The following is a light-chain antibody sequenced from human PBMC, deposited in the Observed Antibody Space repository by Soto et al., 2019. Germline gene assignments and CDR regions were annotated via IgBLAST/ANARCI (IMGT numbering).Light chain of an antibody. CDR1: QGISND. J-gene: IGKJ2*01. V-gene: IGKV1-6*01. CDR2: AAS. Sequence: AIQMTQSPSSLSASVGDRVTITCRASQGISNDLAWYQQKPGKAPKLLIYAASSLQSVVPPRFSGSGSGTDFTLTISSLQPEDFAAYFCLQDYNFPYTFGQGTKLEIK. CDR3: LQDYNFPYT.